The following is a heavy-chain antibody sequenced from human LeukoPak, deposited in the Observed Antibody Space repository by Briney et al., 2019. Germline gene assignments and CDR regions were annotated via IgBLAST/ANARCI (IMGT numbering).Heavy chain of an antibody. CDR2: TYYRSKWYN. CDR1: GDSVSSNSAA. J-gene: IGHJ2*01. CDR3: ARQTALGPSWYFDL. D-gene: IGHD1-14*01. V-gene: IGHV6-1*01. Sequence: SQTLSLTCAISGDSVSSNSAAWNWIRQSPSRGLEWLGRTYYRSKWYNDYAVSVKSRITINPDTSKNQFSLQLSSVTAADTAVYYCARQTALGPSWYFDLWGRGTLVTVSS.